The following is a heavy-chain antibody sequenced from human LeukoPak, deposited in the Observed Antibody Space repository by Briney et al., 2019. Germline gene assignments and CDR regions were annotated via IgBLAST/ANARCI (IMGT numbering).Heavy chain of an antibody. Sequence: GGSLRLCCAASGFTFSSYEMNWVRQAPGKGLEWVSYISSSGSTIYYADSVKGRFTISRDNAKNSLYLQMNSLRAEDTAVYYCAELGITMIGGVWGKGTTVTISS. CDR2: ISSSGSTI. CDR1: GFTFSSYE. CDR3: AELGITMIGGV. V-gene: IGHV3-48*03. J-gene: IGHJ6*04. D-gene: IGHD3-10*02.